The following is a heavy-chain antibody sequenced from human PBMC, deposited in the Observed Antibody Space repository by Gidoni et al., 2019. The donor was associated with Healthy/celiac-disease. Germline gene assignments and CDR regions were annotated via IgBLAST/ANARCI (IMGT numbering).Heavy chain of an antibody. J-gene: IGHJ4*02. CDR3: TTDIWYYYESDY. V-gene: IGHV3-15*01. D-gene: IGHD3-22*01. CDR1: GFTFSNAW. Sequence: EVQLVESGGGLVKPGGSLRLSWAASGFTFSNAWMSWVRQAPGKGLEWVGRIKSKTDGGTTDYAAPVKGRFTISRDDSKNTLYLQMNSLKTEDTAVYYCTTDIWYYYESDYWGQGTLVTVSS. CDR2: IKSKTDGGTT.